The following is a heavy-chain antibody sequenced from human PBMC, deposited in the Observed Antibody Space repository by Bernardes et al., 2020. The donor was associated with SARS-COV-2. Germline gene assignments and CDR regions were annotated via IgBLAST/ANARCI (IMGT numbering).Heavy chain of an antibody. D-gene: IGHD3-16*02. CDR2: ISSSGSTI. CDR1: GFTFSGYS. CDR3: ARDSASTYDYVWGSYRRDAFDI. V-gene: IGHV3-48*01. J-gene: IGHJ3*02. Sequence: GGSLRLSCAASGFTFSGYSMNWVRQAPGKGLQWVSYISSSGSTIYYADSVKGRFTISRDNAKNSLYLQMNSLRAEDTAVYYCARDSASTYDYVWGSYRRDAFDIWGQGTMVTVSS.